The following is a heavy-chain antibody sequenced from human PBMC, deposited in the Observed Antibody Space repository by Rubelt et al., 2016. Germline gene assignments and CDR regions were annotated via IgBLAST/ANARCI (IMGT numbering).Heavy chain of an antibody. CDR1: GGSFSGYY. D-gene: IGHD3-9*01. V-gene: IGHV4-34*01. Sequence: QVQLQQWGAGLLKPSETLSLTCAVYGGSFSGYYWSWIRQPPGKGLEWIGEINHSGSTNYNPSLKSRVIVSVDVSKNQFSLQLSSVTAADTAVYYCARHSGLGRSFDYWGQGTLVTVSS. CDR2: INHSGST. J-gene: IGHJ4*02. CDR3: ARHSGLGRSFDY.